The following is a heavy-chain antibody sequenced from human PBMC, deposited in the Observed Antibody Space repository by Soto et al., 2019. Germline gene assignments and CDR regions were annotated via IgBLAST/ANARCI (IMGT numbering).Heavy chain of an antibody. V-gene: IGHV3-13*01. D-gene: IGHD6-6*01. J-gene: IGHJ6*02. CDR2: IGTAGDT. Sequence: PGGSLRLSCAASGFTFSSYDMHWVRQATGKGLEWVSAIGTAGDTYYPGSVKGRFTISRENAKNSLYLQMNSLRAEDTAVYYCARAIAIAARRGYYYYYGMDVWGQGTTVTVSS. CDR3: ARAIAIAARRGYYYYYGMDV. CDR1: GFTFSSYD.